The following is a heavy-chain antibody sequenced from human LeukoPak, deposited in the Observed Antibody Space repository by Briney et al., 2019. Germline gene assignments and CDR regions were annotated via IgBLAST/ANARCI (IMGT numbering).Heavy chain of an antibody. J-gene: IGHJ4*02. V-gene: IGHV1-69*13. CDR1: GYTFTSYY. D-gene: IGHD5-24*01. CDR3: ASPAQDGGH. CDR2: IIPIFGTA. Sequence: ASVKVSCKASGYTFTSYYMHWVRQAPGQGLEWMGGIIPIFGTANYAQKFQGRVTITADESTSTAYMELSSLRSEDTAVYYCASPAQDGGHWGQGTLVTVSS.